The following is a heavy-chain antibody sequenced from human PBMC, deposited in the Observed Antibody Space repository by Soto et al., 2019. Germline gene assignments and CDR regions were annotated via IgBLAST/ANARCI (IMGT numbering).Heavy chain of an antibody. J-gene: IGHJ4*02. CDR2: ITSKSAGETT. CDR3: YTEHTLFMAH. V-gene: IGHV3-15*01. CDR1: GFTFSNAW. Sequence: EAQLVESGGGLVTPGESLRLSCVASGFTFSNAWMSWVRQAPGKGLEWIGRITSKSAGETTAYAAPVTGRFTVSRDDLKNTLYLQVNSLKTEDTGIYYGYTEHTLFMAHWGQGTLFTVSS.